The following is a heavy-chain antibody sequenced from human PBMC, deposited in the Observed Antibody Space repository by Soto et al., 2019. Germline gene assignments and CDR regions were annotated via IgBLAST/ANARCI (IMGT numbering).Heavy chain of an antibody. V-gene: IGHV5-10-1*01. J-gene: IGHJ6*02. CDR3: ASRTVKEKRYGMDV. CDR1: GDSFISYW. CDR2: IDPSDSYT. Sequence: PGEFLKISCKGSGDSFISYWISWVRQMPGKGLEWMGRIDPSDSYTNYSPSFQGHVTISADKSISTAYLQWSSLKASDTAMYYCASRTVKEKRYGMDVWGQGTTVTVSS. D-gene: IGHD4-4*01.